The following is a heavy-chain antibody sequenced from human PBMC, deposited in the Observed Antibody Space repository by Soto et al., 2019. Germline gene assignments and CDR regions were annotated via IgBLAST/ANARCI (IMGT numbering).Heavy chain of an antibody. J-gene: IGHJ1*01. CDR2: INHSGST. D-gene: IGHD6-19*01. CDR1: GGSFSGYY. V-gene: IGHV4-34*01. Sequence: SETLSLTCAVYGGSFSGYYWSWIRQPPGKGLEWIGEINHSGSTNYNPSLKSRVTISVDTSKNQFSLKLRSVTAADTSVYYCARDRAVAHHFPHWGQGTLVTVSS. CDR3: ARDRAVAHHFPH.